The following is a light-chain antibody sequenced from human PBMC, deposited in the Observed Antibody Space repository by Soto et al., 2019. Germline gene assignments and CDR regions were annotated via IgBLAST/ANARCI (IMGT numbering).Light chain of an antibody. V-gene: IGLV1-44*01. CDR1: GTNIGSNS. CDR2: SSN. J-gene: IGLJ7*01. CDR3: AAWDDSLNGFV. Sequence: QPVLTQPPSASGTPGQRVTISCSGSGTNIGSNSVSWFQQLPGTAPKLLIHSSNEWPSGVPDRFSGSKSGTSASLAISGLQSQDEADYYCAAWDDSLNGFVFGTGTQLTVL.